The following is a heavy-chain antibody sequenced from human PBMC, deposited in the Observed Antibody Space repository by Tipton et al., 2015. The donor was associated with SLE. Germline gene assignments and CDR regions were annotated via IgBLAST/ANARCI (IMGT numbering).Heavy chain of an antibody. V-gene: IGHV4-34*01. CDR1: GESFSGYY. J-gene: IGHJ4*02. CDR2: ISPSVST. CDR3: ARSAPDSSAYPTFFDY. Sequence: TLSLTCAVYGESFSGYYWSWIRQPPGNGLEWIGEISPSVSTNYNPSLKSRVTISVDTSKNQYSLKLNSVIAADTAVYYCARSAPDSSAYPTFFDYWGQGTPVTVSS. D-gene: IGHD3-22*01.